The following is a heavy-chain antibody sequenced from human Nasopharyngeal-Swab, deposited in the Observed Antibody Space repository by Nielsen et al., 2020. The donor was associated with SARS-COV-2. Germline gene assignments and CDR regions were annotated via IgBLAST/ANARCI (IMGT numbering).Heavy chain of an antibody. Sequence: SETLSLTCAVYGGSFSGYYWSWIRQPPGKGLEWIGYIYYSGSTNYNPSLKSRVTISVDTSKNQFSLKLSSVTAADTAVYYCARDSGTRQYYDFWSGYDAYAFDIWGQGTMVTVSS. CDR2: IYYSGST. CDR1: GGSFSGYY. J-gene: IGHJ3*02. CDR3: ARDSGTRQYYDFWSGYDAYAFDI. V-gene: IGHV4-59*01. D-gene: IGHD3-3*01.